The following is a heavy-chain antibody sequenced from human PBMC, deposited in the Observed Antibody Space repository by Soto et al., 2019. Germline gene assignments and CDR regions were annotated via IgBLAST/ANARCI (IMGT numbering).Heavy chain of an antibody. CDR3: ARSPAAAGSRGRAYYYGKDV. J-gene: IGHJ6*02. V-gene: IGHV2-26*01. CDR1: GFSLSNARMG. D-gene: IGHD6-13*01. CDR2: IFPNDEK. Sequence: SGPTLVNPTETLTLTCTVSGFSLSNARMGVSWIRQPPGKALEWLAHIFPNDEKSYSTSLKSRLTISKDTSKSQVVLTMTTMDPVDTATYYCARSPAAAGSRGRAYYYGKDVCGQGTTVTVSS.